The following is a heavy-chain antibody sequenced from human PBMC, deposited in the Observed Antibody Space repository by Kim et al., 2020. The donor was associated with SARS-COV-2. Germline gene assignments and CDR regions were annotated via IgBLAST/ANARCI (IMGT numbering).Heavy chain of an antibody. J-gene: IGHJ4*02. CDR2: IGSRGES. Sequence: GGSLRLSCEASGFTFSLYHMHWVRQVAGKGLEWIAAIGSRGESFYPGSAKDRFTISRDNAGNSLYLQMSNLRPGDTAVYFCARGVRDFSSSWYIFDYWGQGTQVSVSS. V-gene: IGHV3-13*01. CDR3: ARGVRDFSSSWYIFDY. CDR1: GFTFSLYH. D-gene: IGHD6-13*01.